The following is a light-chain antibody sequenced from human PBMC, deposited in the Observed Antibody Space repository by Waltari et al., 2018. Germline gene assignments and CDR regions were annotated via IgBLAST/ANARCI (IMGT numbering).Light chain of an antibody. CDR2: DVY. CDR3: QQRSEWPIT. V-gene: IGKV3-11*01. J-gene: IGKJ4*01. Sequence: DIVLTQSPVTLSVSPGERVILSCRASQSVGSQLAWYQQKAGQAPRLLIHDVYNRAAGIPARFSGSGSGTDFSLTINSPEPEDSAVYFCQQRSEWPITFGGGTKVEIK. CDR1: QSVGSQ.